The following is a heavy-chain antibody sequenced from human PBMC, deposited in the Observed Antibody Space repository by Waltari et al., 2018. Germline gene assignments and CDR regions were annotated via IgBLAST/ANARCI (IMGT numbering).Heavy chain of an antibody. V-gene: IGHV3-9*01. CDR3: AKDMGIVATMVDS. CDR1: GFTFDKYA. J-gene: IGHJ4*02. Sequence: EVQLVESGGGLVQPGRSLRLSCAASGFTFDKYAMHWVRQAPGKGLEGVAGISWNSGSIGYADSVKGRFTISRDNAKNSLNLQMNSLRAEDTAFYYCAKDMGIVATMVDSWGQGTLVTVSS. CDR2: ISWNSGSI. D-gene: IGHD5-12*01.